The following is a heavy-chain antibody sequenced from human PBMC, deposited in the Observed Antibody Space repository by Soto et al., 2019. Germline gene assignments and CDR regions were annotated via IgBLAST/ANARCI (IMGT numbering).Heavy chain of an antibody. J-gene: IGHJ5*02. CDR3: ERSYCRGGSCLLKWFDR. Sequence: GESLKISCKGSGYSFNNYWIGWVRQMPGKGLEWMEIIYPGDSDTRYSPSFQGQVTISADKSISTAYLQRSSLKASDTAMYFCERSYCRGGSCLLKWFDRWGQVTLVTVSS. CDR2: IYPGDSDT. V-gene: IGHV5-51*01. CDR1: GYSFNNYW. D-gene: IGHD2-15*01.